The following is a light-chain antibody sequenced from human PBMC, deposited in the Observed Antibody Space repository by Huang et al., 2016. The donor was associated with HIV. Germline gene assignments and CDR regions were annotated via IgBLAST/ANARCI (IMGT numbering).Light chain of an antibody. CDR2: HTS. V-gene: IGKV3-20*01. Sequence: EIVLTQSPGTLSLSPGERATRSCRATQSLSSSYLAWYQQKPGQAPRLLIHHTSSRANGISDRFSGSGSGTDFALTISRLEPEDFAVYYCQQQDASSWTFGQGTKVEIK. CDR3: QQQDASSWT. J-gene: IGKJ1*01. CDR1: QSLSSSY.